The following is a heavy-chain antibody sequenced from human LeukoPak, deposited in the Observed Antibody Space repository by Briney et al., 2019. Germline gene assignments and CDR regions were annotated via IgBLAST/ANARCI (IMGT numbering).Heavy chain of an antibody. V-gene: IGHV1-2*02. CDR2: INANSGGT. Sequence: ASVKVSCKASGYTFTGYYMHWVRQAPGQGREWMGWINANSGGTNYAQKFQSRVTMTRDTSISTAYMELSRLRSDDTAVYYCARVTGATDAFDIWGQGTMVTVSS. D-gene: IGHD1-26*01. CDR3: ARVTGATDAFDI. CDR1: GYTFTGYY. J-gene: IGHJ3*02.